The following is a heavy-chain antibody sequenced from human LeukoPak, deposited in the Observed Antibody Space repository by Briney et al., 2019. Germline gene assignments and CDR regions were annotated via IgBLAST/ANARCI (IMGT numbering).Heavy chain of an antibody. Sequence: GGSLRLSCAASGFTFSSYSMNWVRQAPGKGLEWVSSISSSSSYIYYADSVKGRFTISRDNAKNSLYLQMNSLRAEDTAVYYCAKDVAGGAKYYFDYWGQGTLVTVSS. CDR1: GFTFSSYS. J-gene: IGHJ4*02. CDR2: ISSSSSYI. V-gene: IGHV3-21*04. CDR3: AKDVAGGAKYYFDY. D-gene: IGHD1-26*01.